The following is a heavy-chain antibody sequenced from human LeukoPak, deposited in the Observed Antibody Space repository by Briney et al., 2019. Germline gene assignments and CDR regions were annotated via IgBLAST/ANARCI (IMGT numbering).Heavy chain of an antibody. J-gene: IGHJ5*02. V-gene: IGHV1-69*04. CDR3: ARVSGLGYYYSSGDFDP. D-gene: IGHD3-10*01. CDR2: IIPILGIA. CDR1: GGTFSSCA. Sequence: SVKVSCKASGGTFSSCAISWVRQAPGQGLEWMGRIIPILGIANYAQKFQGRVTITADKSTSTAYMELSSLRSEDTAVYYCARVSGLGYYYSSGDFDPWGQGTLVTVSS.